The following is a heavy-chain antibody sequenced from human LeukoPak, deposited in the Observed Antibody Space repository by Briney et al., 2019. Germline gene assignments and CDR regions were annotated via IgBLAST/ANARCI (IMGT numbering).Heavy chain of an antibody. J-gene: IGHJ4*02. CDR3: ARDPTTVVSVPYYFDD. D-gene: IGHD4-11*01. V-gene: IGHV4-34*01. Sequence: SETLSLTCGLFGRSIVGYHWNWIRQSPGKGLEWIGEINHSGSANYNPSFKSRVTISLDTSKNQFSLELRSVTAADTAVYYCARDPTTVVSVPYYFDDWGQGTLVTVSS. CDR1: GRSIVGYH. CDR2: INHSGSA.